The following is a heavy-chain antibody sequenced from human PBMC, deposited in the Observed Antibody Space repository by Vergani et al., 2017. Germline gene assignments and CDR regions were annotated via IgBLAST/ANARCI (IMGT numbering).Heavy chain of an antibody. Sequence: QVQLVESGGGVVQPGTSLRLSCVVSGFALNRHAMYWVRQAPGKGLEWVVGISFDGTNEYYPDLVKGLFTISRDIAKNTLYLQVRSLRLEDTGVYHCVSGRGLCAGGRCYTEAWDYWVQGTPVTVSS. D-gene: IGHD2-2*02. J-gene: IGHJ4*02. CDR1: GFALNRHA. CDR3: VSGRGLCAGGRCYTEAWDY. V-gene: IGHV3-30-3*01. CDR2: ISFDGTNE.